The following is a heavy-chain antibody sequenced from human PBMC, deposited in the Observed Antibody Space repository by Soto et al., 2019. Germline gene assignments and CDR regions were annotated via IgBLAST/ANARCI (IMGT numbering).Heavy chain of an antibody. CDR3: ASALAYSGFAGMDV. CDR1: GYTFTIYG. CDR2: ISPDKGNT. Sequence: QVQLVQSGGEVKKPGASVKVSCKASGYTFTIYGINWVRQAPGQGLEWMGWISPDKGNTNYAQKLPGRVTMTTRTSTGTSYMALRSLRSDASAVYYCASALAYSGFAGMDVWGRGTTVSVSS. D-gene: IGHD5-12*01. J-gene: IGHJ6*02. V-gene: IGHV1-18*01.